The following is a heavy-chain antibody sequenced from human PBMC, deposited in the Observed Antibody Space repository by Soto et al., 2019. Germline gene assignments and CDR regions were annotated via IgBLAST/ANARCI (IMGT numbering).Heavy chain of an antibody. CDR1: GGTFSSYA. CDR3: ARDYPGYCTGGSCNYDHGMDV. J-gene: IGHJ6*02. V-gene: IGHV1-69*01. CDR2: IIPCFGTT. Sequence: QVQLVQSGAEVKKPGSSVKVSCKASGGTFSSYAISWVRQAPGQGLESMGWIIPCFGTTNYAQKFQGRVTMTADESTSTAYMELSSLRSEDTAVYYCARDYPGYCTGGSCNYDHGMDVWGQVTKVTVSS. D-gene: IGHD2-15*01.